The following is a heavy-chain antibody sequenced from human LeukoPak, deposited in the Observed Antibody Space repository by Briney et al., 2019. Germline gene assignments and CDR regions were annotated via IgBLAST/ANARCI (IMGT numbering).Heavy chain of an antibody. Sequence: SSETLSLTCAVSGYSISSGYYWGWIRQPPGKGLQWIGSIYHSGSTYYNPSLKSRVTISVDTSKNQSSLKLSSVTAADTAVYYCTRGGAYKPFDYWGQGTLVTVSS. J-gene: IGHJ4*02. D-gene: IGHD5-24*01. CDR3: TRGGAYKPFDY. V-gene: IGHV4-38-2*01. CDR2: IYHSGST. CDR1: GYSISSGYY.